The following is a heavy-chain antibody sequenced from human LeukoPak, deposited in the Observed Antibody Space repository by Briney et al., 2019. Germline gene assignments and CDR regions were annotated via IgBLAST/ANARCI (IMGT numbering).Heavy chain of an antibody. CDR1: GFNFKNYA. CDR2: ISYDGTKK. V-gene: IGHV3-30*04. J-gene: IGHJ4*02. CDR3: AREAVNYGGSDY. D-gene: IGHD3-16*01. Sequence: GGSLRLSCGGSGFNFKNYAMHWVRPAPGKGLEWVGVISYDGTKKYHAASVKGRFTISRDNPKNTVFLQMNDLRPDDMALYYCAREAVNYGGSDYWGQGTLVTVSS.